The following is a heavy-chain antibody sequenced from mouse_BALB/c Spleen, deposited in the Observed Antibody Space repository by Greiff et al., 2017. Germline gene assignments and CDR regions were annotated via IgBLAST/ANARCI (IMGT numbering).Heavy chain of an antibody. CDR1: GYTFSSYW. CDR2: ILPGSGST. CDR3: ARRFYRYDDSWFAY. D-gene: IGHD2-14*01. V-gene: IGHV1-9*01. J-gene: IGHJ3*01. Sequence: QVQLKQSGAELMKPGASVKISCKATGYTFSSYWIEWVKQRPGHGLEWIGEILPGSGSTNYNEKFKGKATFTADTSSNTAYMQLSSLTSEDSAVYYCARRFYRYDDSWFAYWGQGTLVTVSA.